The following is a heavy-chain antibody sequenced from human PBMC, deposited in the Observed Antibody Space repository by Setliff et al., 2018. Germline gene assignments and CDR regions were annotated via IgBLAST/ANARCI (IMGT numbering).Heavy chain of an antibody. CDR3: VRSGKFGMRFWFDQ. CDR2: INPNSGDT. V-gene: IGHV1-2*02. J-gene: IGHJ5*02. D-gene: IGHD1-26*01. Sequence: ASVKVSCKASGNRFTDYNLHWVRQAPGQGLNWMGWINPNSGDTHSAQKFQGRVTMTRDTSINTAYMELSSLTSDDTAFYYCVRSGKFGMRFWFDQWGQGTLVTVSS. CDR1: GNRFTDYN.